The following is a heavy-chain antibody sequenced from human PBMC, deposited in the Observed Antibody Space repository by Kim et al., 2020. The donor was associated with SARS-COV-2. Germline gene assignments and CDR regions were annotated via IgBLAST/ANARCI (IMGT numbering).Heavy chain of an antibody. Sequence: SETLSLTCAVSGGSISRTNWWSWVRQPPGKGLEWIGEIYHSGDTNYNPSLKSRVTISVDYSKTQFSLKLNSVTAADTAVYFCARGRGYYHESNTYLDAFDIWGQGTMATVSS. J-gene: IGHJ3*02. CDR1: GGSISRTNW. V-gene: IGHV4-4*02. CDR3: ARGRGYYHESNTYLDAFDI. D-gene: IGHD3-22*01. CDR2: IYHSGDT.